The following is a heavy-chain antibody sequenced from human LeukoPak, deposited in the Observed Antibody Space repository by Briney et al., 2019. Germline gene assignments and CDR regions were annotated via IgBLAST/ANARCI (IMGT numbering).Heavy chain of an antibody. CDR2: IKSKTDGGTT. Sequence: GGSLRLSCAASGLTFRNAWMSWVRQAPGKGLEWVGRIKSKTDGGTTNYAAPVKGRFTISRDDSKNTLYLQMNSLNTEDTAVYYCTTDSSRIDYWGQGTLVTVSS. CDR3: TTDSSRIDY. D-gene: IGHD6-13*01. CDR1: GLTFRNAW. V-gene: IGHV3-15*01. J-gene: IGHJ4*02.